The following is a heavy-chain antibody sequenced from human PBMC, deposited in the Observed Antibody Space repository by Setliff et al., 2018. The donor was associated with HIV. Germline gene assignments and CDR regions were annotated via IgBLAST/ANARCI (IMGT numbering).Heavy chain of an antibody. Sequence: GGSLRLSCTAFGFTFSNYAMNWVRQAPGKGLEWVSGISGSGGGTYYTDSVKGRFTISRDTSKNTLYLHKKSLRAEDTAVYYCAKAPRQLFYYMDVWGKGTRITVSS. CDR1: GFTFSNYA. D-gene: IGHD5-18*01. J-gene: IGHJ6*03. CDR2: ISGSGGGT. CDR3: AKAPRQLFYYMDV. V-gene: IGHV3-23*01.